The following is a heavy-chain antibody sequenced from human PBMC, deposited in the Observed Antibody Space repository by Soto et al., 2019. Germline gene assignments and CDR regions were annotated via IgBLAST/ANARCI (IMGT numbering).Heavy chain of an antibody. V-gene: IGHV1-18*01. CDR1: GYTFTNYG. D-gene: IGHD6-19*01. CDR2: ISAYNGNT. J-gene: IGHJ5*02. Sequence: ASVKVSCKASGYTFTNYGISWVRQAPGQGLEWMGWISAYNGNTKYTQRLQGRVSMTTDTSTSTAYMELRSLRSDDTAIYYCAKAQRYSSGWYELAPWGQGTLVTVSS. CDR3: AKAQRYSSGWYELAP.